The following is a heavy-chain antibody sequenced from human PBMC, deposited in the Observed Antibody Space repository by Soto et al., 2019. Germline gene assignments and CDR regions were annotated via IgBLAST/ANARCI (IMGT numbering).Heavy chain of an antibody. D-gene: IGHD4-17*01. CDR2: IWYDGSNK. J-gene: IGHJ6*02. CDR3: ASDTGLRRYYYGMDV. Sequence: GGSLRLSCAASGFTFSSYGMHWVRQAPGKGLEWVAVIWYDGSNKYYADSVKGRFTISRDNSKNTLYLQMNSLRAEDTAVYYCASDTGLRRYYYGMDVWGQGTTVTVSS. V-gene: IGHV3-33*01. CDR1: GFTFSSYG.